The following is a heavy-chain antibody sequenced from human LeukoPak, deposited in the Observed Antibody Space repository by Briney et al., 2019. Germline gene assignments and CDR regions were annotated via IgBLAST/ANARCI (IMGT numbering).Heavy chain of an antibody. CDR2: IIPIFGTA. CDR1: GDTFDRFP. V-gene: IGHV1-69*13. CDR3: ARSDYDSSGYHRY. D-gene: IGHD3-22*01. J-gene: IGHJ4*02. Sequence: SVKVSCKASGDTFDRFPINWVRLAPGQGLEWMGGIIPIFGTANYAQKFQGRVTITADESTSTAYMELSSLRSEDTAVYYCARSDYDSSGYHRYWGQGTLVTVSS.